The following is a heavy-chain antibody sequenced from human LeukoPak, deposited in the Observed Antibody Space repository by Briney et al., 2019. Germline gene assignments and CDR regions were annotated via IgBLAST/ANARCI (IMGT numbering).Heavy chain of an antibody. CDR3: AREGTYSYSSMDV. V-gene: IGHV3-21*01. CDR1: GFTFSSYS. D-gene: IGHD5-18*01. CDR2: ISSSSSYI. Sequence: PGGSLRLSCAASGFTFSSYSMNWVRQAPGKRLEWVSSISSSSSYIYYADSVKGRFTISRDNAKNSLYLQMNSLRAEDTAVYYCAREGTYSYSSMDVWGKGTTVTVSS. J-gene: IGHJ6*04.